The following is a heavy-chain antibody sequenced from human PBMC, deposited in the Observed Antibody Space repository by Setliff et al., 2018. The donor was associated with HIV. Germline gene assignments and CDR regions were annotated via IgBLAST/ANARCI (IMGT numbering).Heavy chain of an antibody. CDR2: IYPGDSDT. CDR1: GYSFTNYW. V-gene: IGHV5-51*01. Sequence: GESLKISCKGSGYSFTNYWIAWLRQLPGKGLEWMGIIYPGDSDTSYSPSFQGQVTISADKSISTAYLQWSSLKASDTAMYYCARHGQYGSGSYYNRPFDFWGQGTLVTVSS. D-gene: IGHD3-10*01. CDR3: ARHGQYGSGSYYNRPFDF. J-gene: IGHJ4*02.